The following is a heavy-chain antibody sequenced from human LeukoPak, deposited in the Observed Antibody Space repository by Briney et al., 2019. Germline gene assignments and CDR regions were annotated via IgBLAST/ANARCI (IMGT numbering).Heavy chain of an antibody. V-gene: IGHV3-23*01. CDR3: AKGAAAGKVDWFAP. CDR2: ITGYGAT. D-gene: IGHD6-13*01. CDR1: GFTFSNLA. Sequence: GGSLRLSCAASGFTFSNLAMMWVRQAPGTGLQWVSTITGYGATFYADSVRGRFTIFRDTSMNTLFLQMNSLGAEDTAVYYCAKGAAAGKVDWFAPWGQGTLVTVSS. J-gene: IGHJ5*02.